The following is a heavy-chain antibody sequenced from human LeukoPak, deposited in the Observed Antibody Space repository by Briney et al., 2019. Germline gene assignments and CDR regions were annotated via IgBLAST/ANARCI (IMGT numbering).Heavy chain of an antibody. CDR1: GFTFSSYS. CDR2: ISSSSSYI. Sequence: KTGGSLRLSCAASGFTFSSYSMNWVRQAPGKGLEWVSSISSSSSYIYYADSVKGRFTISRDNAKNSLFLQMNSLRAEDTALYYCAKGFSVVVVSAAIDHWGQGTLVTVSS. CDR3: AKGFSVVVVSAAIDH. D-gene: IGHD2-2*02. J-gene: IGHJ4*02. V-gene: IGHV3-21*04.